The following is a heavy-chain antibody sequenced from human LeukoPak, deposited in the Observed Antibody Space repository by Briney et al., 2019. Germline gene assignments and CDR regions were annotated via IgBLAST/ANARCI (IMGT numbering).Heavy chain of an antibody. J-gene: IGHJ4*02. CDR1: GFTFSTYS. D-gene: IGHD6-13*01. CDR2: ISSSSSTI. Sequence: PGRSLRLSCAASGFTFSTYSMNWVRQAPGKGLEWVSYISSSSSTIRYADSVRGRFTITRDNAKNSLFLQMNSLRAEDTAVYYCASEGVATPATIDYWGQGTLVTVSS. CDR3: ASEGVATPATIDY. V-gene: IGHV3-48*01.